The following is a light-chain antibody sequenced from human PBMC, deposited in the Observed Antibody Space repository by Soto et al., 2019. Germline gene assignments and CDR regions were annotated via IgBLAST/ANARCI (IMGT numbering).Light chain of an antibody. V-gene: IGKV1-9*01. CDR1: QGISTY. Sequence: IQLTQSPSSLSASVGGRVTITCRASQGISTYLAWYQQKPGRAPKLLIYTASTLQTGVPSRFSGGGSGTDFTLTLSSLQPEDFATYYCQQVNSFPSTFGQGTRLEIK. CDR3: QQVNSFPST. J-gene: IGKJ5*01. CDR2: TAS.